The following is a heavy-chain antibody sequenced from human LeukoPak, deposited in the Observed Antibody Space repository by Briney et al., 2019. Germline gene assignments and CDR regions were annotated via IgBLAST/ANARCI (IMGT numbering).Heavy chain of an antibody. CDR1: GFTFSDYY. CDR3: ATHLENYYDSSGYYPGY. V-gene: IGHV3-11*04. J-gene: IGHJ4*02. D-gene: IGHD3-22*01. CDR2: ISSSGSTI. Sequence: GGSLRLSCAASGFTFSDYYMSWIRQAPGKGLEWVSYISSSGSTIYYADSVKGRFTISRDNAKNSLYLQMNSLRAEDTAVYYCATHLENYYDSSGYYPGYWGQGTLVTVSS.